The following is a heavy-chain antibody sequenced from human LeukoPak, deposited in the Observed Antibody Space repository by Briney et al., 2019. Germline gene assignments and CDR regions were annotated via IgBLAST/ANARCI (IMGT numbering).Heavy chain of an antibody. CDR3: ARGDYESELPSHFDY. J-gene: IGHJ4*02. Sequence: ASVNVSCKASGYTFSGYYIHCVPQAPGQGLEWMGWINPTSGGSNSQKFQGRVTMTRDTSITTAYMELNRLTSADTAVFYCARGDYESELPSHFDYWGQGALVTVSS. D-gene: IGHD1-26*01. CDR2: INPTSGGS. CDR1: GYTFSGYY. V-gene: IGHV1-2*02.